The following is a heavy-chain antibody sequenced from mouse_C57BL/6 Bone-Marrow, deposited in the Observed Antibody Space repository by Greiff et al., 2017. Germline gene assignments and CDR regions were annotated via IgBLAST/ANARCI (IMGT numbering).Heavy chain of an antibody. CDR1: GFTFSSYA. Sequence: DVKLQESGGGLVKPGGSLKLSCAASGFTFSSYAMSWVRQTPEKRLEWVATISDGGSYTYYPDNVKGRFTISRDNAKNNLYLQMSHLKSEDPAMYYCARDRPVIPSMDYWGQGTSVTVSS. CDR2: ISDGGSYT. J-gene: IGHJ4*01. CDR3: ARDRPVIPSMDY. D-gene: IGHD5-1-1*01. V-gene: IGHV5-4*01.